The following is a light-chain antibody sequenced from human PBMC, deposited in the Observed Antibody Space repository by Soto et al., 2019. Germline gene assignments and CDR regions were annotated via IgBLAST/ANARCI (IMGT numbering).Light chain of an antibody. Sequence: DNKVTQSATTLSASIGDRLTITCRASQSISSWLAWYQQKPGKAPKLLIYDASSLQSGVPSRFSGSGSGTEFTLTISSLQPEDFATYYCQQLKSNLITFGQGTRLAI. V-gene: IGKV1-5*01. CDR2: DAS. CDR1: QSISSW. CDR3: QQLKSNLIT. J-gene: IGKJ5*01.